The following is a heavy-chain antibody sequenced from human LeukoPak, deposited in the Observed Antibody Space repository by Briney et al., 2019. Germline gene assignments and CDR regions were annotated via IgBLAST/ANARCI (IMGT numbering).Heavy chain of an antibody. CDR2: FSGRTSST. J-gene: IGHJ4*02. CDR1: GFTFSSYA. Sequence: GGSLRLSCAASGFTFSSYAMSWVRQAPGKGLEWGSAFSGRTSSTYYAASVKGRFTISRDNSKNTLYLQMNNLRVEDTALYSCAKWGCSGGNCYPFDFWGQGTLVTVSS. CDR3: AKWGCSGGNCYPFDF. V-gene: IGHV3-23*01. D-gene: IGHD2-15*01.